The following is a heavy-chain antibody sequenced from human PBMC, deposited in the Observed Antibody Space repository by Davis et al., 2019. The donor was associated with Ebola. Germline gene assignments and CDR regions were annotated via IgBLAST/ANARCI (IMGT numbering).Heavy chain of an antibody. D-gene: IGHD5-12*01. J-gene: IGHJ5*02. CDR1: GGTFSSYA. CDR2: ISAYNGNT. CDR3: ARGVEYSGYGGFRFDP. V-gene: IGHV1-18*01. Sequence: AASVKVSCKASGGTFSSYAISWVRQAPGQGLEWMGWISAYNGNTNYAQKLQGRVTMPTDTSTSTAYMELRSLRSDDTAVYYCARGVEYSGYGGFRFDPWGQGTLVTVSS.